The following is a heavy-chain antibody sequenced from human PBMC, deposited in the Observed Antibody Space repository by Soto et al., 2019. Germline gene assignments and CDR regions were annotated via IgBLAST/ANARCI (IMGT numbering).Heavy chain of an antibody. Sequence: QVQLVQSGGEVKKPGASVQVSCKASGYTFTDYYIHWVRQAPGQGLEWMGWINPNNGGTNYARKFQVRVTMTSDTSISTAYMELLWLRSDDTAVYYCARDLLSHTPINVSWGQETQVTVSS. CDR3: ARDLLSHTPINVS. CDR2: INPNNGGT. CDR1: GYTFTDYY. V-gene: IGHV1-2*02. J-gene: IGHJ4*02. D-gene: IGHD5-18*01.